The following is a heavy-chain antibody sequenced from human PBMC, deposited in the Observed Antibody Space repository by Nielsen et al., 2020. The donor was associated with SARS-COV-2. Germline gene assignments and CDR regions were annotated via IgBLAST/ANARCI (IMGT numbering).Heavy chain of an antibody. CDR3: ARMEARYWSGWFDP. CDR2: IYYSGST. J-gene: IGHJ5*02. CDR1: GGSISSGGYY. D-gene: IGHD2-15*01. Sequence: SETLSLTCTVSGGSISSGGYYWSWIRQHPGKGLEWIGYIYYSGSTYYNPSLKSRVTISVDTSKNQFSLKLSSVTAADTAVYYCARMEARYWSGWFDPWGQGTLVTVSS. V-gene: IGHV4-61*08.